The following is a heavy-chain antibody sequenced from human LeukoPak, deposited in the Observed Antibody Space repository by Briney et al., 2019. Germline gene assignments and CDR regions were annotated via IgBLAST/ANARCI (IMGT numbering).Heavy chain of an antibody. V-gene: IGHV3-48*01. D-gene: IGHD4-17*01. CDR2: ISWSSSTI. CDR1: GFSFSRYS. Sequence: GGSLRLSCAASGFSFSRYSMNWVRQAPGKGLEWVSYISWSSSTIHYADSVKGRFTISRDNSKNTVFLQINSLRTDDSAVYWCVKVYPTVTTSSVLGSWGQGTLVTVSS. CDR3: VKVYPTVTTSSVLGS. J-gene: IGHJ4*02.